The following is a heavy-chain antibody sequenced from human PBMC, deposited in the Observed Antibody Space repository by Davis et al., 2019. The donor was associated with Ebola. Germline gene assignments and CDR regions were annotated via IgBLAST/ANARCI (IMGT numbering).Heavy chain of an antibody. D-gene: IGHD6-19*01. CDR1: GFTFSTHS. J-gene: IGHJ4*02. CDR2: ISSSGSFM. V-gene: IGHV3-21*01. Sequence: GESLKISCAASGFTFSTHSMHWVRQAPGKGLEWVSSISSSGSFMSYANSVKGRFTVSRDNAKNSLDLQMNSLRGDDTAVYYCAKDSLGIAVAGHFDYWGQGTLVTVSS. CDR3: AKDSLGIAVAGHFDY.